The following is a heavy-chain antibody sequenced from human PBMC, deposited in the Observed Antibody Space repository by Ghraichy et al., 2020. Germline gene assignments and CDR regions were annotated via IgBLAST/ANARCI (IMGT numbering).Heavy chain of an antibody. CDR2: ISGTNNYI. D-gene: IGHD6-19*01. CDR1: GFTFSAYT. V-gene: IGHV3-21*01. Sequence: GGSLRLSCAASGFTFSAYTMNWVRQAPGKGLDWVSSISGTNNYIYNADSAKGRFTISRDNAKKSLYLQMNSLRAEDTAIYYCARAYDSSVSWDFDYWGQGILVTVSS. J-gene: IGHJ4*02. CDR3: ARAYDSSVSWDFDY.